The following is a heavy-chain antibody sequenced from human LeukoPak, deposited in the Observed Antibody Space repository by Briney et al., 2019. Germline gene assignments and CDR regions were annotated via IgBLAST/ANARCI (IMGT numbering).Heavy chain of an antibody. CDR2: INHNGST. J-gene: IGHJ5*02. Sequence: PSETLSLTCAVYGGSFSGYYLSWIRQAPGKGLEWIGEINHNGSTNSNPSLKSRVTISVDTSKNQFSLKLSSVTAADTAVYYCARGEGDIVVVPAALGFDPWGQGTPVTVSS. CDR1: GGSFSGYY. D-gene: IGHD2-2*01. V-gene: IGHV4-34*01. CDR3: ARGEGDIVVVPAALGFDP.